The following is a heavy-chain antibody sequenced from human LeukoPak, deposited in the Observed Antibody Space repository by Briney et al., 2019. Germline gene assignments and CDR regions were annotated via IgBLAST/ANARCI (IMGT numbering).Heavy chain of an antibody. D-gene: IGHD3-9*01. V-gene: IGHV4-34*01. CDR3: ARARKHYDILTGYYIRAYYFDH. CDR1: GGSFSGYY. J-gene: IGHJ4*02. CDR2: INHSGST. Sequence: SETLSLTCAVYGGSFSGYYWSWIRQPPGKGLEWIGEINHSGSTNYNPSLKSRVTISVDTSKNQFSLKLSSVTAADTAVYYCARARKHYDILTGYYIRAYYFDHWGQGTLVTVSS.